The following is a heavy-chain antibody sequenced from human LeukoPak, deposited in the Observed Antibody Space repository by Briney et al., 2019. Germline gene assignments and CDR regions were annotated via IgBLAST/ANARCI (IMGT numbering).Heavy chain of an antibody. J-gene: IGHJ5*02. CDR1: GGSFSGYY. V-gene: IGHV4-34*01. CDR3: ARGRRISLGYCSSTSCYIRGGWFDP. Sequence: SETLSLTCAVYGGSFSGYYWSWIRQPPGKGLEWIGEINHSGSTNYNPSLKSRVTISVDTSKNQFSLKLSSVTAADTAVYYCARGRRISLGYCSSTSCYIRGGWFDPWGQGTLVTVSS. CDR2: INHSGST. D-gene: IGHD2-2*02.